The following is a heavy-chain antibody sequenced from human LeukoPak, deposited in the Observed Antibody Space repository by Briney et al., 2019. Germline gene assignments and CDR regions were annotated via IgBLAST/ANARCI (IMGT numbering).Heavy chain of an antibody. V-gene: IGHV3-20*04. CDR3: ARDRLNCGGDCYSPTDY. Sequence: GGSLRLSCAASGFSFDDYGMSWVRHAPGKGLEWVSGINWNGGSTRYADSVKGRFTISRDNAKNSLYLQMKSLRAEDTALYYCARDRLNCGGDCYSPTDYWGQGTLVTVSS. CDR1: GFSFDDYG. CDR2: INWNGGST. D-gene: IGHD2-21*02. J-gene: IGHJ4*02.